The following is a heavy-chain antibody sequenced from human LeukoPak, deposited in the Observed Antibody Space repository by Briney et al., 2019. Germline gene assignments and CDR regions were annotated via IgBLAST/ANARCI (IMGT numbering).Heavy chain of an antibody. CDR1: GFTFSSYA. V-gene: IGHV3-23*01. CDR2: ISGSGGST. Sequence: GGSLRLSCAASGFTFSSYAMSWVRQAPGKGLEWVSAISGSGGSTYYADSVKGRFTISRDNSKNTLYLQMNSLRAEDTAVYYGAKSGEVGATQGDWFDPWGQGTLVTVSS. D-gene: IGHD1-26*01. CDR3: AKSGEVGATQGDWFDP. J-gene: IGHJ5*02.